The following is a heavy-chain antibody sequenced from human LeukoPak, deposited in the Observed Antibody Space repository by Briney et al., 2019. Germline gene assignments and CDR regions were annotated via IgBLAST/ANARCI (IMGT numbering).Heavy chain of an antibody. Sequence: SETLSLTCTVSGGSISSYYWSWIRQPAGKGLEWIGRVYTSGSPNYNPSLESRVTMSVDTSKNQFSLNLSSVTAADTAVYYCARGGHGASSGFDYWGQGTLVTVSS. CDR1: GGSISSYY. CDR2: VYTSGSP. CDR3: ARGGHGASSGFDY. J-gene: IGHJ4*02. D-gene: IGHD4-23*01. V-gene: IGHV4-4*07.